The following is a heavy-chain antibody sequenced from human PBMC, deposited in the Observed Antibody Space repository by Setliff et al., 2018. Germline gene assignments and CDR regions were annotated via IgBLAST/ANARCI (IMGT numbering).Heavy chain of an antibody. V-gene: IGHV1-3*04. D-gene: IGHD2-2*01. J-gene: IGHJ4*02. CDR1: GYTFSANA. CDR3: ARSTSWFSTNY. CDR2: IYTDNGNT. Sequence: ASVKVSCKASGYTFSANAIHWVRQAPGQRLEWMGFIYTDNGNTKYSKNFQDRVTMTRDTSTSTVYMELSSLRSEDTAVYYCARSTSWFSTNYWGQGTPVTVSS.